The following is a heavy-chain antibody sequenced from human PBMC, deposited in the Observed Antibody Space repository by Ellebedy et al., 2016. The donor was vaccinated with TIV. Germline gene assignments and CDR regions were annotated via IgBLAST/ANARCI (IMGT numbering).Heavy chain of an antibody. CDR1: GYTFTSYG. D-gene: IGHD3-10*01. Sequence: AASVKVSCKASGYTFTSYGISWVRQAPGQGLEWMGWISAHNGHTNYAQKFQGRVTMTTDSSTSTAYMDLRSLTPDDTAVYYCARDHEASQYYYGSGTYIVWFDPWGPGTLVTVSS. CDR3: ARDHEASQYYYGSGTYIVWFDP. J-gene: IGHJ5*02. V-gene: IGHV1-18*01. CDR2: ISAHNGHT.